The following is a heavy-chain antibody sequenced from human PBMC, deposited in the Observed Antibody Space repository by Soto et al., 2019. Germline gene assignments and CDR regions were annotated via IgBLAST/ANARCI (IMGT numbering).Heavy chain of an antibody. CDR1: GFTFSSYS. D-gene: IGHD4-17*01. J-gene: IGHJ6*02. CDR2: FSSSSSYI. CDR3: ARDRPSTVTTIRYYYYGMDV. V-gene: IGHV3-21*01. Sequence: PGGSLRLSCAASGFTFSSYSMNWVRQAPGKGLEWVSSFSSSSSYIYYADSVKGRFTISRDNAKNSLYLQMNSLRAEDTAVYYCARDRPSTVTTIRYYYYGMDVWGQGTTVTVSS.